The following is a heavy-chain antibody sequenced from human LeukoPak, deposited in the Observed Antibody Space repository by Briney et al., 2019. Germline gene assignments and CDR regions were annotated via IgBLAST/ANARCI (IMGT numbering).Heavy chain of an antibody. CDR2: IYHSGKS. Sequence: PSETLSLTCTVSGYSINNNYYWDWVRQPPGKGLEWIASIYHSGKSYYNPALKSRVTISVDTSKNQFSLKLTSVTAADTAVYYCARHPWFGEIPPSFFDYWGQGTLVTVSS. J-gene: IGHJ4*02. CDR1: GYSINNNYY. CDR3: ARHPWFGEIPPSFFDY. D-gene: IGHD3-10*01. V-gene: IGHV4-38-2*02.